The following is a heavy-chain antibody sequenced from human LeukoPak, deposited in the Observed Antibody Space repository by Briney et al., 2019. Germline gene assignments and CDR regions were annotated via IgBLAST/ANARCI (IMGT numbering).Heavy chain of an antibody. V-gene: IGHV1-8*01. Sequence: ASVKVSCKASGYTFTSYDINWVRQATGQGLEWMGWMNPNSGNTGYAQKFQGRVTMTRNTSISTAYMELSSLRSEDTAVYYCARRYGDYGYYYYGMDVWGQGTTVTVSS. J-gene: IGHJ6*02. CDR3: ARRYGDYGYYYYGMDV. CDR2: MNPNSGNT. CDR1: GYTFTSYD. D-gene: IGHD4-17*01.